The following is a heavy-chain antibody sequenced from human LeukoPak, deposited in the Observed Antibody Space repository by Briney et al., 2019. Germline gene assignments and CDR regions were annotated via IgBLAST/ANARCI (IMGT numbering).Heavy chain of an antibody. CDR1: GFTFSSYW. CDR2: INHNGNVN. D-gene: IGHD4-17*01. J-gene: IGHJ5*02. Sequence: PGGSLRLSCAASGFTFSSYWMNWARQAPGKGLEWVASINHNGNVNYYVDSVKCRFTISRDNAKNSLYLQMSNLRAEDTAVYYCIVFGDSNHWGQGTLVTVSS. V-gene: IGHV3-7*03. CDR3: IVFGDSNH.